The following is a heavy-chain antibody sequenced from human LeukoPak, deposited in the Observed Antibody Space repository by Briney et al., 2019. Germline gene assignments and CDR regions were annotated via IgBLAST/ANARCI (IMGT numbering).Heavy chain of an antibody. CDR3: ARHWAPPIEFDY. D-gene: IGHD3-16*01. CDR2: INSDGRSI. V-gene: IGHV3-74*01. Sequence: GGSLRLSYAACGFTFSSYAECWVRQAPGKGLVWVSRINSDGRSITYADSVKGRFTISRDNARNTLFLQMNSLRAEDTAVYYCARHWAPPIEFDYWGPGTLVTVSS. J-gene: IGHJ4*02. CDR1: GFTFSSYA.